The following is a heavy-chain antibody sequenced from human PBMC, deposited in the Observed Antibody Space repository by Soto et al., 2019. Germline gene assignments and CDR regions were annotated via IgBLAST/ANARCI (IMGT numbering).Heavy chain of an antibody. CDR2: INHSGST. Sequence: PSETLSLTCAVYGGSFSGYYWSWIRQPPGKGLEWIGEINHSGSTNYNPSLKSRVTISIDTSKNQFSLKLSSVTAADTAVYYCASVPRDGEYASLDYWGQGTLVTVSS. V-gene: IGHV4-34*01. CDR3: ASVPRDGEYASLDY. CDR1: GGSFSGYY. J-gene: IGHJ4*02. D-gene: IGHD4-17*01.